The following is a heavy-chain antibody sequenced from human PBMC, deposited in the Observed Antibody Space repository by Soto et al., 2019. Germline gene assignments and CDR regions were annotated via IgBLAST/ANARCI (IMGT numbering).Heavy chain of an antibody. CDR1: GFRFSDYD. V-gene: IGHV3-11*01. D-gene: IGHD6-6*01. CDR2: IDSSGRTR. CDR3: AREGRGSSSSVLVY. J-gene: IGHJ4*02. Sequence: QVQLVESGGGLVKPGGSLRLSCAASGFRFSDYDMCWIRQAPGKGLEWISSIDSSGRTRFYADSVKGRFTISRDNAKNSLCLQMNSLRAEDMAVYYCAREGRGSSSSVLVYGGQGTLVTVSS.